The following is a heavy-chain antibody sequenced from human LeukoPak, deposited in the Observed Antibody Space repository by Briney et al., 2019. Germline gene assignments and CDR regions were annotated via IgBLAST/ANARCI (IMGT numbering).Heavy chain of an antibody. V-gene: IGHV4-4*07. Sequence: SETLSLTCTVSRGSISTYYWSWIRQPAGKGLEWIGRIYTSGSTNYNPSLKSRVTMSVDTSKNQFSLKLSSVTAADTAVYYCARERREPRLGPDAFDIWGQGTMVTVSS. J-gene: IGHJ3*02. CDR3: ARERREPRLGPDAFDI. CDR2: IYTSGST. CDR1: RGSISTYY. D-gene: IGHD1-26*01.